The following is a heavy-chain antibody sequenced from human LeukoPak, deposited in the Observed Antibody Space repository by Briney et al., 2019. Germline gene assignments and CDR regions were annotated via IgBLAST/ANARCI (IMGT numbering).Heavy chain of an antibody. Sequence: SETLPLTCAVHGGSFSDYWWSWIPQPPGKGLEWIGEINHSGSPKYNPSLKSRVTISVDTSKNQFSLKLSSVTAADTAVYYCARVPYCSGGSCNYYYYYGMDVWGQGTTVTVSS. CDR2: INHSGSP. V-gene: IGHV4-34*01. D-gene: IGHD2-15*01. CDR1: GGSFSDYW. J-gene: IGHJ6*02. CDR3: ARVPYCSGGSCNYYYYYGMDV.